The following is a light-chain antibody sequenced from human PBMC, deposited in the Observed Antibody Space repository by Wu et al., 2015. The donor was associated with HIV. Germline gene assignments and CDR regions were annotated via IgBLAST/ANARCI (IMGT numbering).Light chain of an antibody. V-gene: IGKV3-11*01. CDR1: QSVASF. J-gene: IGKJ2*01. CDR2: DAS. CDR3: QQRRYWPLYT. Sequence: TLSCRASQSVASFLAWYQQKPGQAPRLLIYDASNRATGIPARFSGSGPGTDFTLTISSLEPEDFAVYYCQQRRYWPLYTFGQGTKLEIK.